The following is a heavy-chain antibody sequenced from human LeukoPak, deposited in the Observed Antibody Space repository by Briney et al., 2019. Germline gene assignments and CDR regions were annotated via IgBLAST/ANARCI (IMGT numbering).Heavy chain of an antibody. J-gene: IGHJ4*02. CDR1: GGSISSCSYY. Sequence: SETLSLTCTVSGGSISSCSYYWSWIRQPAGKGLEWIGRIYTSGSTNYNPSLKSRVTISVDTSKNQFSLKLSSVTAADTAVYYCARAPAAAGRFDYWGQGTLVTVSS. V-gene: IGHV4-61*02. CDR2: IYTSGST. D-gene: IGHD6-13*01. CDR3: ARAPAAAGRFDY.